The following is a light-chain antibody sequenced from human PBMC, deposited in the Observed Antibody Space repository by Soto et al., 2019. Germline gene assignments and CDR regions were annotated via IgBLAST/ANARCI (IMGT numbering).Light chain of an antibody. CDR1: QGISSF. CDR2: AAS. V-gene: IGKV1-9*01. J-gene: IGKJ4*01. Sequence: IQLTQSPSSLSASVGDSVTITCRASQGISSFLAWYQQKPGKAPKLLIYAASTLQSGVPSRFSGSGSGTDFTLTIRNLQPEDFATYYCQQSNSFPRTFGGGTKVDI. CDR3: QQSNSFPRT.